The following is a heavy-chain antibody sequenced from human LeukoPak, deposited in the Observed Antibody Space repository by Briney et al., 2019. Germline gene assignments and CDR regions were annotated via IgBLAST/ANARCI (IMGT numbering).Heavy chain of an antibody. Sequence: GGSLRLSCAASGFTFSSHSMNWVRQAPGKGLEWVSSISSSSSYIYYADSVKGRFTISRDNAKNSLYLQMNSLRAEDTAVYYCARVGSVDTAMVVDYWGQGTLVTVSS. CDR1: GFTFSSHS. J-gene: IGHJ4*02. CDR3: ARVGSVDTAMVVDY. V-gene: IGHV3-21*01. CDR2: ISSSSSYI. D-gene: IGHD5-18*01.